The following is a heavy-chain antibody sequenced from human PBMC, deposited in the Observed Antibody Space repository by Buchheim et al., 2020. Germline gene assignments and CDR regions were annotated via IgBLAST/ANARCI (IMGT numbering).Heavy chain of an antibody. V-gene: IGHV3-48*03. CDR3: AREPNIAVVSHFDW. CDR1: GFTFSSYE. J-gene: IGHJ4*02. CDR2: ISSSGSTI. Sequence: EVQLVESGGGLVQPGGSLRLSCAASGFTFSSYEMNWVRQAPGKGLEWVSYISSSGSTIYYADSVKGRFTISRDNAKNSLYLQMNSLRAEDTAVYYCAREPNIAVVSHFDWWGQGTL. D-gene: IGHD6-19*01.